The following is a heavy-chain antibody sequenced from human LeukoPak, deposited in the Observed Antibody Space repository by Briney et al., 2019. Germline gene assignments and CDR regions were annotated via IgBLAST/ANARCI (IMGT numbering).Heavy chain of an antibody. Sequence: SETLSLTCAVYGGSFSGYYWSWIRQPPGKGLEWIGEINHSGSTNYNPSLKSRVTISVDTSKNQFSLKLSSVTAADTAVYYCARGGYDILTGYYVDYWGQGTLVTVSS. CDR3: ARGGYDILTGYYVDY. J-gene: IGHJ4*02. D-gene: IGHD3-9*01. CDR1: GGSFSGYY. CDR2: INHSGST. V-gene: IGHV4-34*01.